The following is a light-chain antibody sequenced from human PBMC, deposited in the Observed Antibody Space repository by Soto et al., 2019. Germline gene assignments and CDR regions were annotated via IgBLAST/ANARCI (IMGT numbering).Light chain of an antibody. CDR3: QQYNSWHLT. J-gene: IGKJ4*01. V-gene: IGKV3-15*01. CDR2: GAS. Sequence: EIVMTQFPAALSVSPGERATLSCRASHSLTSRLTWYQHKPGQAPRLLIYGASTRPTGVPARFSGSGSGTELTLTISSLQSEDFAVYFCQQYNSWHLTFRGRTKVQIK. CDR1: HSLTSR.